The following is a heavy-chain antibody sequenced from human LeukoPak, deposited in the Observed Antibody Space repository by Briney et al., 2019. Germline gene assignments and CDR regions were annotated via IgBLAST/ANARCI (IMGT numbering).Heavy chain of an antibody. CDR1: GFTFSSYA. J-gene: IGHJ4*02. D-gene: IGHD1-1*01. CDR3: ARDPGWNDSPGGDY. V-gene: IGHV3-23*01. CDR2: ISGSGGST. Sequence: GGSLRLSCAASGFTFSSYAMSWVRQAPGKGLEWVSAISGSGGSTYYADSVKGRFTISRDNSKNTLYLQMNSLRAEDTAVYYCARDPGWNDSPGGDYWGQGTLVTVSS.